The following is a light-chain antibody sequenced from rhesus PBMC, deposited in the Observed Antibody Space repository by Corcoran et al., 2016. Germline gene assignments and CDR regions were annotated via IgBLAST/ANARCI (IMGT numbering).Light chain of an antibody. CDR3: QQHDNSPLT. J-gene: IGKJ4*01. CDR2: RAS. Sequence: DIQMTQSPSSLSASVGDRVTITCRASQGISNWLAWYQQKPGKAPKLLIYRASNLETGVPSRFSGSGYGTDCNLTISSLQPEDIATYYCQQHDNSPLTFGGGTKVEIK. V-gene: IGKV1-69*01. CDR1: QGISNW.